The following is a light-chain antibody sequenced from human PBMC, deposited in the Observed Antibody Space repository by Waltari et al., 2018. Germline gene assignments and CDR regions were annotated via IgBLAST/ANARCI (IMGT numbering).Light chain of an antibody. CDR1: KLGDKS. Sequence: SYEMTQPPSVSVSPGQTASITCSGDKLGDKSACWYQQKPGQSPVLVIFQDRQRPSGIPERFPGSNSGNTATLTISETQVMDEADYYCQAWDSSTAVFGGGTHLTVL. V-gene: IGLV3-1*01. CDR2: QDR. J-gene: IGLJ2*01. CDR3: QAWDSSTAV.